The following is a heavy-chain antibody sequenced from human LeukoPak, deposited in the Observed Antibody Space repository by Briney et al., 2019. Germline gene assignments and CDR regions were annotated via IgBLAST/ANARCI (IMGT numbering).Heavy chain of an antibody. D-gene: IGHD2-8*01. CDR1: GGYITTTNW. V-gene: IGHV4-4*02. J-gene: IGHJ4*02. Sequence: PLETLSLTCGVAGGYITTTNWWSWVRQPPGQGLEWIGEISLSGLTNYSPSLNSRVTMSLDMAKNQLSLNLSSVTAADTAVYYCSRENGAFSPFGFWGQGTLVTVPS. CDR2: ISLSGLT. CDR3: SRENGAFSPFGF.